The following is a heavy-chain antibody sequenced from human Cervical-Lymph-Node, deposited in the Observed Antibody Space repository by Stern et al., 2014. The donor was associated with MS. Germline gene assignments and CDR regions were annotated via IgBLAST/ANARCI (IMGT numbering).Heavy chain of an antibody. V-gene: IGHV1-18*04. D-gene: IGHD6-19*01. CDR3: ARYDSGSADF. Sequence: VQLLESGTEVKEPGASVKVSCKTSGFTFANYGIVWVRQAPGQGLEWMGWVSPYNGKTNYEQTFQGRVTMTSETSTTTAYMELRSLRSDDTAIYFCARYDSGSADFWGQGTLVTVSS. CDR1: GFTFANYG. J-gene: IGHJ4*02. CDR2: VSPYNGKT.